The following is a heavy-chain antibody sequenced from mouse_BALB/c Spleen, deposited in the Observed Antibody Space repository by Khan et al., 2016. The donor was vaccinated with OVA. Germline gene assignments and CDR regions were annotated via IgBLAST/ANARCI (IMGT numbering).Heavy chain of an antibody. V-gene: IGHV1-5*01. CDR2: IYPGNTDT. CDR3: TRRNWDVAWFAY. CDR1: GYTFTSYW. Sequence: VQLKQSGTVLARPGASVKMSCKASGYTFTSYWMHWVKQRPGQGLEWIGDIYPGNTDTNYNQKFKGKAKLTAVTSTNTAYMELSSLTNEDSAVYYCTRRNWDVAWFAYWGQGTLVTVSA. J-gene: IGHJ3*01. D-gene: IGHD4-1*01.